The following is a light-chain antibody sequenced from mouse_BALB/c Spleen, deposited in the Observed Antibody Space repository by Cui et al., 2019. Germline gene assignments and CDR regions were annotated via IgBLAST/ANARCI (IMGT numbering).Light chain of an antibody. CDR3: QQRSSYPFT. CDR2: STS. J-gene: IGKJ2*01. V-gene: IGKV4-57*01. CDR1: SSVSY. Sequence: QIVLTQSPAIMSASPGEKVTITCSASSSVSYMHWFQQKPGTSPKLWIYSTSNLASGVPARFSGSGSGTSYSLTISRMEAEDAATYYCQQRSSYPFTFGGGTKVEIK.